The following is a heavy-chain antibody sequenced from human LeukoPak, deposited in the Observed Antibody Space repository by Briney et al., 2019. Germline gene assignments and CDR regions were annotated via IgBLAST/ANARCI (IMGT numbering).Heavy chain of an antibody. J-gene: IGHJ3*02. V-gene: IGHV4-59*01. D-gene: IGHD6-19*01. Sequence: SETLSLTCTVSGGSISSYYWSWIRQPPGKGLKWIGYIYYSGSTNYNPSLKSRVTISVDTSKNQFSLKLSFVTAADTAVYYCARDEYSSGWTDAFDIWGQGTMVTVSS. CDR3: ARDEYSSGWTDAFDI. CDR1: GGSISSYY. CDR2: IYYSGST.